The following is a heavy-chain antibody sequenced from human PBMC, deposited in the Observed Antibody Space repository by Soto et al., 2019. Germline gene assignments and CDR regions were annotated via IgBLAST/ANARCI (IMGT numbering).Heavy chain of an antibody. CDR3: AREGLERRGSTWFDP. CDR2: INAGNGNT. V-gene: IGHV1-3*01. J-gene: IGHJ5*02. CDR1: GYTFTSYA. Sequence: QVQLVQSGAEVKKPGASVKVSCKASGYTFTSYAMHWVRQAPGQRLEWMGWINAGNGNTKYSQKFQGRVTITRDTSXXTAYMELSSRRSEDTAVYYCAREGLERRGSTWFDPWGQGTLVTVSS. D-gene: IGHD1-1*01.